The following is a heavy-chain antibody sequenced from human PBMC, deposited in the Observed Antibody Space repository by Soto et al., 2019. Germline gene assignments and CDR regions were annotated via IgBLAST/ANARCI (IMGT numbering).Heavy chain of an antibody. J-gene: IGHJ6*02. CDR2: IGTAGDT. Sequence: GGSLRLSCAASGFTFSSYDMHWVRQATGKGLEWVSAIGTAGDTYYPGSVKGRFTISRENAKNSLYLQMNSLRAGDTAVYYCARDSRYCSGGSCYFYYGMDVWGQGTTVTVSS. CDR3: ARDSRYCSGGSCYFYYGMDV. D-gene: IGHD2-15*01. V-gene: IGHV3-13*01. CDR1: GFTFSSYD.